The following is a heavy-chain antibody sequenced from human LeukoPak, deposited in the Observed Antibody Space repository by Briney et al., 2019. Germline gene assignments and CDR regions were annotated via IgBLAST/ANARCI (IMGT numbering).Heavy chain of an antibody. Sequence: GGSLRLSCAASGFTFSSYWMSWVRQAPGKGLEWVANIKQDGSEKYYVDSVKGRFTISRDNAKNSLYLQMNSLRAEDTAVYYCARETTVVTRHWYFDLWGRGTLVTVSS. CDR3: ARETTVVTRHWYFDL. V-gene: IGHV3-7*01. J-gene: IGHJ2*01. CDR2: IKQDGSEK. D-gene: IGHD4-23*01. CDR1: GFTFSSYW.